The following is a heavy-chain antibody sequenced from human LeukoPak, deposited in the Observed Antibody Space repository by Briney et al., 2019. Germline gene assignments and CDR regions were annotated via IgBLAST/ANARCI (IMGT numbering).Heavy chain of an antibody. J-gene: IGHJ3*02. CDR2: ISGSGGST. D-gene: IGHD3-10*01. CDR1: GFTFSSYA. Sequence: GGSLRLSCAASGFTFSSYAMNWVRQAPGKGLEWVSAISGSGGSTYYADSVKGRFTISRDNSKNTLYLQMNSLRAEDTAVYYCAKGSVLLWFGELVSDAFDIWGQGTMVTVSS. CDR3: AKGSVLLWFGELVSDAFDI. V-gene: IGHV3-23*01.